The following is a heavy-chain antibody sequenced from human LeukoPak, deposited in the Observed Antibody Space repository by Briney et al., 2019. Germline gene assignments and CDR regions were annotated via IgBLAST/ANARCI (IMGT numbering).Heavy chain of an antibody. CDR3: ARGGTCYYDSSGYYFRLWFDP. CDR2: IYYSGYT. V-gene: IGHV4-59*12. CDR1: GGSISSYY. D-gene: IGHD3-22*01. J-gene: IGHJ5*02. Sequence: SETLSLTCTVSGGSISSYYWSWIRQPPGKGLEWIGYIYYSGYTNYNPSLKSRVTISVDTSKNQFSLKLSSVTAADTAVYYCARGGTCYYDSSGYYFRLWFDPWGQGTLVTVSS.